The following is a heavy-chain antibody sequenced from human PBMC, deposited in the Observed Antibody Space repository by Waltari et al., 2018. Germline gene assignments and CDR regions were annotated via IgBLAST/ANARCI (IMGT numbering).Heavy chain of an antibody. CDR1: GGTFSRYA. J-gene: IGHJ4*02. CDR2: IIPNFGTA. D-gene: IGHD3-10*01. V-gene: IGHV1-69*01. CDR3: ARDGEYYYGSGSYLGYYFDY. Sequence: QVQLVQSGAEVKKPGSSVKVSCKASGGTFSRYAISCVGQASGTGLEWMGGIIPNFGTANYAQKFQGRVTITADESTSTAYMELSSLRSEDTAVYYCARDGEYYYGSGSYLGYYFDYWGQGTLVTVSS.